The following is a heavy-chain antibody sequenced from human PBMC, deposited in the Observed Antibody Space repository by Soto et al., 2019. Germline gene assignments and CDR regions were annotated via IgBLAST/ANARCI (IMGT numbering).Heavy chain of an antibody. V-gene: IGHV1-69*12. CDR1: GGTFSNYG. D-gene: IGHD3-22*01. CDR3: ARGGSDYEGSGYYQGHV. Sequence: QVQLVQSGAEVKKPGSSVKVSCKSSGGTFSNYGFSWVRQAPGQGLECMGVIVPIFGAEHPQKFQGRVTITADESLNXXFMELRGLRSEGTAVYCCARGGSDYEGSGYYQGHVWGQGTTVTVSS. J-gene: IGHJ6*02. CDR2: IVPIFGA.